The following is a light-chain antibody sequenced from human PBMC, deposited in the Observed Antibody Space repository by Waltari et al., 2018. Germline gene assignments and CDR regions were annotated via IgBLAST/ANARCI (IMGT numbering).Light chain of an antibody. CDR1: SSDVGGFHA. CDR2: GVA. V-gene: IGLV2-14*03. CDR3: CSYTTSDTYV. J-gene: IGLJ1*01. Sequence: HSALTQPASVSGSPGQSITIPCTGTSSDVGGFHAVSWYQQHPGKVPKLVIYGVADRPSVISNRFSGSKSGNTASLTISGLQAEDEADYYCCSYTTSDTYVFGTGTKVIVL.